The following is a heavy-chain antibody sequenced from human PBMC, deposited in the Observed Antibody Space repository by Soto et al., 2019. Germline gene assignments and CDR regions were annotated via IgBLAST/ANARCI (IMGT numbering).Heavy chain of an antibody. D-gene: IGHD3-16*01. CDR1: GGSISTYY. CDR2: IYYSGST. J-gene: IGHJ5*02. Sequence: ETLSLTCTVSGGSISTYYWNWIRQPPGKGLESIGYIYYSGSTKYNPSLKSRVTISIDTSKNQLSLKLSSLTAADTAVYFCARGPIMTTFGGVPEALNWFDPWGQGTLVTVSS. V-gene: IGHV4-59*01. CDR3: ARGPIMTTFGGVPEALNWFDP.